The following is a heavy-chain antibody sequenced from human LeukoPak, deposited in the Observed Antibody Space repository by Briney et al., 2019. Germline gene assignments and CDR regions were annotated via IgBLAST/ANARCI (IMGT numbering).Heavy chain of an antibody. CDR1: GFTFSSYW. D-gene: IGHD3-10*01. Sequence: PGGSLRLSCAASGFTFSSYWMSWVRQAPGKGLEWVANIKQDGSEKYYVDSVKGRFTISRDNAKNSLYLQMNSLRAEDTAVYYCARVMYYYGSGSFYFDYGGQGTLVTVSS. CDR3: ARVMYYYGSGSFYFDY. CDR2: IKQDGSEK. J-gene: IGHJ4*02. V-gene: IGHV3-7*01.